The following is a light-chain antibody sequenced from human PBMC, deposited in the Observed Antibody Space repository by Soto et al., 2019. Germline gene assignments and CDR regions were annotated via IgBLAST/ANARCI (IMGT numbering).Light chain of an antibody. V-gene: IGLV1-40*01. J-gene: IGLJ2*01. CDR1: SSNIGAGYD. CDR2: GNS. Sequence: QSVLTQPPSVSGAPGQRVTISCTGSSSNIGAGYDVHWYQQFPGTAPRLLIYGNSNRPSGVPDRFSGSNSGTSASLAITGLQAEDEADYYCQSYDSSLSGSVVFGGGTKVTVL. CDR3: QSYDSSLSGSVV.